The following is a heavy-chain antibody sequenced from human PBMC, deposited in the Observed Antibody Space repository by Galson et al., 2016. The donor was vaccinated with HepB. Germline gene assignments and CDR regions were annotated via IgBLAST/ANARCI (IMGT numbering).Heavy chain of an antibody. Sequence: LRLSCAASGFSFSSYAMSWVRQAPGKGLEWVSGITSGGTTYYADSVKGRFTISRDNSKNILYLQMKSLRDEDTAVYYCAKRPYSYGWHYGMDVWGQRTTVTVSS. CDR2: ITSGGTT. V-gene: IGHV3-23*01. CDR1: GFSFSSYA. D-gene: IGHD5-18*01. J-gene: IGHJ6*02. CDR3: AKRPYSYGWHYGMDV.